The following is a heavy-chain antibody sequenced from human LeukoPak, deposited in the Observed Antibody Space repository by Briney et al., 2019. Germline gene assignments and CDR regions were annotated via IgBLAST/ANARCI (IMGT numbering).Heavy chain of an antibody. Sequence: SETLSLTCTVSGGSISSSSYYWGWIRQPPGKGLEWIGSIYYSGSTYYNPSLKSRVTISVDTSKNQFSLKLSSVTAADTAVYYCARGSAVAGNFDYWGRGTLVTVSS. CDR3: ARGSAVAGNFDY. V-gene: IGHV4-39*07. D-gene: IGHD6-19*01. CDR2: IYYSGST. J-gene: IGHJ4*02. CDR1: GGSISSSSYY.